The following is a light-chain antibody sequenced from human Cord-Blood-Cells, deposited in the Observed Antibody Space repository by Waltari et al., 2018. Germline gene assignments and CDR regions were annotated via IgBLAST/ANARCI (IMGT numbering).Light chain of an antibody. V-gene: IGLV3-25*02. Sequence: SYELTQPPSVSVSPGQTARITCSGDALPKQYAYWYQQKPGRAPVLGIYKDSERPSGIPERCSGSGSGTTVTLTSSGVQAEEEADDCCQSADSSGTYVVFGGGTKLTV. CDR3: QSADSSGTYVV. CDR1: ALPKQY. J-gene: IGLJ2*01. CDR2: KDS.